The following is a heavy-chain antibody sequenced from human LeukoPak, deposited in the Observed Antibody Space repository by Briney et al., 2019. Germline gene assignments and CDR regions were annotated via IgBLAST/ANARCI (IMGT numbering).Heavy chain of an antibody. CDR1: GDSISSSNCY. J-gene: IGHJ6*03. CDR2: IYFSGGT. CDR3: AKGYYYMDV. V-gene: IGHV4-39*01. Sequence: SETLSLTCTVSGDSISSSNCYWGWIRQPPGKGLEWIGSIYFSGGTYYNASLKSRVTISVDTSKNQFSLKLSSVTAADTAVYYCAKGYYYMDVWGKGTTVTISS.